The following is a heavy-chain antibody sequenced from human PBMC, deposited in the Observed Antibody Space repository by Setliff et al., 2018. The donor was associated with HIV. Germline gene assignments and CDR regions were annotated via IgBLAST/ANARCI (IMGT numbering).Heavy chain of an antibody. D-gene: IGHD4-17*01. CDR2: IWYDGSKK. J-gene: IGHJ3*02. CDR1: GFTFSSYG. CDR3: ARDPPTVTVDAFDI. Sequence: HPGGSLRLSCAASGFTFSSYGMHWVRQAPGKGLEWVAVIWYDGSKKYYADSVKGRFTISRDNSKNTLYLQMNSLRAEDTAVYYCARDPPTVTVDAFDIWGQGTMVTVSS. V-gene: IGHV3-33*08.